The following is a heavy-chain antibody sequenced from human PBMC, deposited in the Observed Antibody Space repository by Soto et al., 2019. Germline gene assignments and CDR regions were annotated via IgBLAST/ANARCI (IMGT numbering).Heavy chain of an antibody. CDR1: GYTFTGYY. V-gene: IGHV1-2*04. CDR2: INPNSGGT. CDR3: AREGNNDSYWYFDL. J-gene: IGHJ2*01. D-gene: IGHD1-1*01. Sequence: QVQLVQSGAEVKKPGASVKVSCKASGYTFTGYYMHWVRQAPGQGLEWMGWINPNSGGTNYAQKFQGWVTMTRDTSISKSYMELSRLRSDDTAVYYCAREGNNDSYWYFDLWGRGTLVTVSS.